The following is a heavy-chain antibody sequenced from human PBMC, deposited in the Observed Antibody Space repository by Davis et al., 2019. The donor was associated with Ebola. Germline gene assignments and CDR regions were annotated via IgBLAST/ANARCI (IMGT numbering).Heavy chain of an antibody. CDR3: ARPILPEVTHCGVDY. D-gene: IGHD1-14*01. CDR1: GYTFTSYY. V-gene: IGHV1-2*06. CDR2: IYPFNGAT. Sequence: ASVTVSCKASGYTFTSYYMHWVRQAPGQGLEWMGRIYPFNGATNFADNFQGRVTMTTDMSITTAYMELSSLNSDDTAIYYCARPILPEVTHCGVDYWGQGTLLTVSS. J-gene: IGHJ4*02.